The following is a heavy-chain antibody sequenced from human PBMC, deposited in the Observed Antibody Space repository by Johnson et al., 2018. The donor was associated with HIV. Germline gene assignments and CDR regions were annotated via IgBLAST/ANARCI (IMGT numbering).Heavy chain of an antibody. Sequence: VQLVESGGGLVKPGGSLRLSCAASGFTFSSYWMHWVRQAPGKGLVWVSRINSDGSSTSYADSVKGGFTISRDNAKNTLYLQMHSLRAEDTAVYYCARFVVVTAAAFDIWGQGTMVTVSS. J-gene: IGHJ3*02. CDR1: GFTFSSYW. D-gene: IGHD2-21*02. V-gene: IGHV3-74*02. CDR2: INSDGSST. CDR3: ARFVVVTAAAFDI.